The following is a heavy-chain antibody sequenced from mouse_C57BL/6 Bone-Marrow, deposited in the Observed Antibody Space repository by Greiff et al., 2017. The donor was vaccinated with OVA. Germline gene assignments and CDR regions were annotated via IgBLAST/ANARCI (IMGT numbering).Heavy chain of an antibody. CDR1: GFTFSSYA. J-gene: IGHJ1*03. V-gene: IGHV5-4*01. D-gene: IGHD4-1*01. Sequence: EVQLVESGGGLVKPGGSLKLSCAASGFTFSSYAMSWVRQTPEKRLEWVATISDGGSYTYYPDNVKGRFTISRDNAKNNLYLQMSHLKSEDTDMYYCAKLNWDWYFDVWGTGTTVTVSS. CDR3: AKLNWDWYFDV. CDR2: ISDGGSYT.